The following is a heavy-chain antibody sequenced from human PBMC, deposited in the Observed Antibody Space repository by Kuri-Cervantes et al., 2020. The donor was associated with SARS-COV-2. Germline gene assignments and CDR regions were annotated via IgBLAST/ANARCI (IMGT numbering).Heavy chain of an antibody. D-gene: IGHD2-15*01. J-gene: IGHJ3*02. Sequence: GESLKISCAASGFTFSSYAMHWVRQAPGKGLEWVAVISYDGSNKYYADSVKGRFTISRDNAKNSLYLQMNSLRAEDTAVYYCANRYCSGGSCPDAFDIWGQGTMVTVSS. CDR1: GFTFSSYA. CDR3: ANRYCSGGSCPDAFDI. CDR2: ISYDGSNK. V-gene: IGHV3-30-3*01.